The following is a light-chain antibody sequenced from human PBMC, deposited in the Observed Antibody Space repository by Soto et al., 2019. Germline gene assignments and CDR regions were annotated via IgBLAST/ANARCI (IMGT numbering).Light chain of an antibody. CDR3: ISPVGHSNV. V-gene: IGLV2-8*01. J-gene: IGLJ1*01. Sequence: QSALTQPPSASGSPGQSVTISCTGTSSDVGGSDYVSWYQHHPGKAPKLMIYDVSKRPSGVPDRFSGSKSGNMASLTVSGLQAEDEADYYCISPVGHSNVFGTGTKLTVL. CDR2: DVS. CDR1: SSDVGGSDY.